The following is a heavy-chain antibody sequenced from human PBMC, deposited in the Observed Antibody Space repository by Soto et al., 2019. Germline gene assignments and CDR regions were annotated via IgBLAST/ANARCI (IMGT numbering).Heavy chain of an antibody. CDR3: AGSMTTADQNDY. V-gene: IGHV3-30-3*01. CDR1: GFTFSSYA. Sequence: HPGGSLRLSCAASGFTFSSYAMHWVRQAPGKGLEWVAVISYDGSNKCYADSVKGRFTISRDNSKNTLYLQMNGLRAEDTAVYYCAGSMTTADQNDYWGQGTLVTVSS. CDR2: ISYDGSNK. D-gene: IGHD4-17*01. J-gene: IGHJ4*02.